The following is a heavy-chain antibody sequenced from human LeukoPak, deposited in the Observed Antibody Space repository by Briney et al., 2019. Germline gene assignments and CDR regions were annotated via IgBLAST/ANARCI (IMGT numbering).Heavy chain of an antibody. CDR2: MNSDGTGT. J-gene: IGHJ4*02. V-gene: IGHV3-74*01. Sequence: QPGGSLRLSCAASGFSFSSYWMHWVRQAPGKGLVWVSRMNSDGTGTSYADSVKGRFTFSRDNAKNTLYLQMNSLRAEDTAVYYCARDPFYNSGRFDYWGQGTLVTVSS. CDR1: GFSFSSYW. D-gene: IGHD6-19*01. CDR3: ARDPFYNSGRFDY.